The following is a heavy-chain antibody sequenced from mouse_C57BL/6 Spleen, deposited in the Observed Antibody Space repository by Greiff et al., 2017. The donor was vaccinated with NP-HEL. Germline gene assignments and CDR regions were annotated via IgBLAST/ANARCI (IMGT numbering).Heavy chain of an antibody. V-gene: IGHV1-50*01. CDR1: GYTFTSYW. CDR3: AYYSNTAWFAY. J-gene: IGHJ3*01. CDR2: IDPSDSYT. Sequence: QVQLQQPGAELVKPGASVKLSCKASGYTFTSYWMQWVKQRPGQGLEWIGEIDPSDSYTNYNQKFKGKATLTVDTSSSTACMQLSSLTSEDSAVYYCAYYSNTAWFAYWGQGTLVTVSA. D-gene: IGHD2-5*01.